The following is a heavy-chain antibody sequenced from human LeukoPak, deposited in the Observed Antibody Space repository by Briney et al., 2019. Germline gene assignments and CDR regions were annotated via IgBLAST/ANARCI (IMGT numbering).Heavy chain of an antibody. D-gene: IGHD6-13*01. CDR3: AREFGSWLE. CDR2: IYGGST. CDR1: GFTVSSNH. Sequence: GGSLRLSCAAPGFTVSSNHMSWVRQAPGKGLEWVSIIYGGSTYYADSVKGRFTISRDNSKNTLFLQMNSLRADDTAVYYCAREFGSWLEWGQGTLVTVSS. V-gene: IGHV3-53*01. J-gene: IGHJ4*02.